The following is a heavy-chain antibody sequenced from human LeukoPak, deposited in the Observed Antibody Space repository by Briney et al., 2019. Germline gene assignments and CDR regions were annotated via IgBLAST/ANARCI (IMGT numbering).Heavy chain of an antibody. Sequence: GGSLRLSCAASGFTFSSYAMHWVRQAPGKGLEWVAAISYDGSNKYYADSVKGRFTISRDNSKNTLYLQMNSLRAEDTAVYYCASTSATSFNWFDPWGQGTLVTVSS. D-gene: IGHD5-12*01. V-gene: IGHV3-30-3*01. J-gene: IGHJ5*02. CDR3: ASTSATSFNWFDP. CDR1: GFTFSSYA. CDR2: ISYDGSNK.